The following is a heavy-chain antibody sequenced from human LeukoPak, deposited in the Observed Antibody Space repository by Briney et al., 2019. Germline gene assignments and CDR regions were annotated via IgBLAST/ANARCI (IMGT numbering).Heavy chain of an antibody. D-gene: IGHD3-10*02. CDR1: GYSISSGYY. CDR2: IYHSGST. Sequence: SETLSLTCTVSGYSISSGYYWGWIRQPPGKGLEWIGSIYHSGSTYYNPSLKSRVTISVDTSKNQFSLKLSSVTAADTAVYYCARNTYYYVIWGQGTLVTVPS. V-gene: IGHV4-38-2*02. CDR3: ARNTYYYVI. J-gene: IGHJ4*02.